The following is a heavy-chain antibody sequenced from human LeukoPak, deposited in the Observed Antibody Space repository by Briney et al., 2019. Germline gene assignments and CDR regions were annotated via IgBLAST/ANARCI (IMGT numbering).Heavy chain of an antibody. J-gene: IGHJ6*03. V-gene: IGHV4-38-2*02. Sequence: SETLSLTCSVSGFSITRGDYWGWIRQPPGKGLEWIGAIYHSGSTYYNPSLRSRVAISVDTSKNQFSLRLSSVSAADTAVYYCARSGPYYYHYVDVWGKGTTVTVSS. CDR1: GFSITRGDY. D-gene: IGHD3-10*01. CDR2: IYHSGST. CDR3: ARSGPYYYHYVDV.